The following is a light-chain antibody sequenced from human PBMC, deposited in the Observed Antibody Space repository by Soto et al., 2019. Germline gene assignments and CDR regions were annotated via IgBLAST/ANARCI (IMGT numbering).Light chain of an antibody. CDR3: MRATRPIT. J-gene: IGKJ5*01. Sequence: DVVLTQSPLSLAVTLVQPASISCRSSQSLVHTDGVTYLSWFHQRPGQSPRLLIYRVSMRDSGVPDRFSGSGSGIDFTLKISRVEAEDVGLYYCMRATRPITFGQGTRLEIK. V-gene: IGKV2-30*02. CDR2: RVS. CDR1: QSLVHTDGVTY.